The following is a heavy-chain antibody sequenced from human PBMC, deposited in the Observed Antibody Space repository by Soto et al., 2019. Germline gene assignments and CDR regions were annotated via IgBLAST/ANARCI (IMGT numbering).Heavy chain of an antibody. V-gene: IGHV1-8*01. D-gene: IGHD2-2*01. CDR1: GSTFTSYA. Sequence: ASVKFSCKSSGSTFTSYAINWGRQATGKGLEWMGWMNPNSGNTGYAQKFQGRVTMTRNTSISTAYMELRSLRSDDTAVYYCARVVPGAEAWFDPWGPGTLVTVSS. CDR3: ARVVPGAEAWFDP. CDR2: MNPNSGNT. J-gene: IGHJ5*02.